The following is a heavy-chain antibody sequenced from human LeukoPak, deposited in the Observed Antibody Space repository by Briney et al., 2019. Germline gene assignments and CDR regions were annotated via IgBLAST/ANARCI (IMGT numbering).Heavy chain of an antibody. J-gene: IGHJ4*02. V-gene: IGHV3-7*01. Sequence: GGSLRLSCVGSGFSFSNYWMSWVRQAPGKGLEWVANVKQDGSEQYYVDSVKGRFTISRDNGKNSLYLQMNSLRAEDTALYYCAGDRRNGDSWSGGDLWGQGTLVTVSS. CDR2: VKQDGSEQ. D-gene: IGHD3-3*01. CDR1: GFSFSNYW. CDR3: AGDRRNGDSWSGGDL.